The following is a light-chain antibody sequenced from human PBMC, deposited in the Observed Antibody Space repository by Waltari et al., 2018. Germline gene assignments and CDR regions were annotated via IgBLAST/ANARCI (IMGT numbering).Light chain of an antibody. J-gene: IGKJ1*01. V-gene: IGKV4-1*01. Sequence: DIVMTQSPDSLAVSLGERATINCKSSQSVLYSSNNKNYLAWYQQKPGQHPELLIYWASTRGSGVPDRFSGSGSGTDFTLTISCLQAEDVAVYYCQQYYSTPPTFGQGTKVEIK. CDR1: QSVLYSSNNKNY. CDR3: QQYYSTPPT. CDR2: WAS.